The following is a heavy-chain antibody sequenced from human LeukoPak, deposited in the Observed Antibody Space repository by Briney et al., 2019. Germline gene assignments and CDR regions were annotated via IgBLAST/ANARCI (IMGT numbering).Heavy chain of an antibody. Sequence: PGGSPRLSCAASGFTFSTFSMTWVRQAPGKGLEWVANIKHDGSERYYVDSVKGRFTVSRDNAESSLSLQMNSLRVEDTAVYYCARGRGYSYGGVLDYWGQGTLVTVSS. D-gene: IGHD5-18*01. CDR1: GFTFSTFS. V-gene: IGHV3-7*04. CDR3: ARGRGYSYGGVLDY. J-gene: IGHJ4*02. CDR2: IKHDGSER.